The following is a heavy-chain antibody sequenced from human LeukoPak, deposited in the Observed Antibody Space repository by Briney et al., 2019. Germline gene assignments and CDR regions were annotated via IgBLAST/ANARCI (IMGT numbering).Heavy chain of an antibody. V-gene: IGHV3-7*03. CDR2: IKQDGSEK. CDR1: GFTFSLYW. CDR3: AGGTGFIIKD. J-gene: IGHJ4*02. Sequence: GGSLRLSCAASGFTFSLYWMNWVRRAPGKGLEWVANIKQDGSEKNYVDSVKGRFTISRDNAKNSLYLQMNNLRVEDTAMYYCAGGTGFIIKDWGQGTLVTVSS. D-gene: IGHD3-9*01.